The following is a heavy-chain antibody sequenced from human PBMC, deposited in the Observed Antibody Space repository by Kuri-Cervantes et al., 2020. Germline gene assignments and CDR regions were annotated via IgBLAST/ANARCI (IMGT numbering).Heavy chain of an antibody. D-gene: IGHD3-16*01. Sequence: GGSLRLSCAASGFTFSSYGMHWVRQARGKGLEWVTFILYDGSTKYYADSVKGRFTISRDNSKNMLYLQMNSLRADDTAVYYCAKDYYDNSGAYWGQGTLVTVSS. J-gene: IGHJ4*02. V-gene: IGHV3-30*02. CDR3: AKDYYDNSGAY. CDR1: GFTFSSYG. CDR2: ILYDGSTK.